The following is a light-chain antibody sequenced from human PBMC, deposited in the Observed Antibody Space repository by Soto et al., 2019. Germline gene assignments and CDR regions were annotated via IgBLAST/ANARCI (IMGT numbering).Light chain of an antibody. Sequence: QSVLTLPASVSGSPGQSITISCTGTSSDVGNYKYVSWYQQHPGKAPKLMIYEVSNRPSGVSNRFSGSKSGNTASLTISGLKAEDETDYYCFSYTRSGTSVFGTGTRSPX. CDR3: FSYTRSGTSV. J-gene: IGLJ1*01. CDR1: SSDVGNYKY. CDR2: EVS. V-gene: IGLV2-14*01.